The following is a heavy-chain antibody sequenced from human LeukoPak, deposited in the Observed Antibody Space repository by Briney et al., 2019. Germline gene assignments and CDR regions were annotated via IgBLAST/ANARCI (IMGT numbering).Heavy chain of an antibody. Sequence: GGSLRLSCVLSGLTFSGAWMSWVRQAPGKGLEWVGRIRNDRITDYAAPVQGRFSISRDNSKNTFYLQMNSLRTGDTGMYFCTWMATIFTVDYWGQGTLVTVSS. CDR2: IRNDRIT. CDR3: TWMATIFTVDY. CDR1: GLTFSGAW. V-gene: IGHV3-15*01. D-gene: IGHD5-12*01. J-gene: IGHJ4*02.